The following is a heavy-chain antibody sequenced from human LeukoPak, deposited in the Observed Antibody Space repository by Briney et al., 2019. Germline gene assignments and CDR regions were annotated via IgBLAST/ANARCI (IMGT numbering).Heavy chain of an antibody. CDR2: IIPIFRTA. CDR3: ARALRYYSDSSGYAFDY. D-gene: IGHD3-22*01. Sequence: ASVKVSCKASGGTFRSFAISWVRQAPGQGLEWMGGIIPIFRTANYAQTFQGRVTITADESTSTAYMELSSLRSEDTAVYYCARALRYYSDSSGYAFDYWGQGTLVTVSS. V-gene: IGHV1-69*13. J-gene: IGHJ4*02. CDR1: GGTFRSFA.